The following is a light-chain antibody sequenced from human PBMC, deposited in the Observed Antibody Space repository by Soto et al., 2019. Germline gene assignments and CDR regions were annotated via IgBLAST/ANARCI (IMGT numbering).Light chain of an antibody. V-gene: IGKV1-6*01. CDR1: QGIRND. Sequence: AIQMTQSPSSLSASVGDSVTITCRASQGIRNDLGWYQQKPGKATKFLIYGASSLQSGVPSRFSGSGSGTDFTLTINSLQPEDFATYYCLQDYNYPYTFGQGTKLEIK. CDR2: GAS. J-gene: IGKJ2*01. CDR3: LQDYNYPYT.